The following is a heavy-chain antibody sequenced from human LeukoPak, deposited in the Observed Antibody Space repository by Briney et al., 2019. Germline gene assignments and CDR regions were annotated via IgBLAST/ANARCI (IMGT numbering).Heavy chain of an antibody. J-gene: IGHJ3*02. CDR3: ARVIAAAGLDAFDI. V-gene: IGHV1-2*02. Sequence: ASVKVSCKASGYTLTGYYMHWVRQAPGQGLEWMGWINPNSGGTNYAQKFQGRVTMTRDTSISTAYMELSRLRSDDTAVYYCARVIAAAGLDAFDIWGQGTMVTVSS. CDR2: INPNSGGT. D-gene: IGHD6-13*01. CDR1: GYTLTGYY.